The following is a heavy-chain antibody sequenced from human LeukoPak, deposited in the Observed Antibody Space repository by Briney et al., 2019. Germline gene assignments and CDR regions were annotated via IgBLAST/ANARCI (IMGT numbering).Heavy chain of an antibody. V-gene: IGHV3-30*18. CDR3: AKDRTGFVVAATYAAY. CDR2: ISYDGSNK. CDR1: GFTFSSYG. J-gene: IGHJ4*02. Sequence: GRSLRLSCAASGFTFSSYGMHWVRQAPGKGLEWVAVISYDGSNKYYADSVKGRFTISRDNSKNTLYLQMNSLRAEDTAVYYCAKDRTGFVVAATYAAYWGQGTLVTVSS. D-gene: IGHD2-15*01.